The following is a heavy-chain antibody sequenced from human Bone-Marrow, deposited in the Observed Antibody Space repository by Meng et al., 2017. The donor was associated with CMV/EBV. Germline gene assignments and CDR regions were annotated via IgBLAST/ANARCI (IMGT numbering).Heavy chain of an antibody. D-gene: IGHD6-19*01. CDR3: ARMYSSGWYSFYYYYGMDV. V-gene: IGHV1-8*01. CDR2: MNARSEDT. Sequence: ASVKVSCKASGYSFTGFDIYWVRQVAGPGLGWMGWMNARSEDTVYAQKFQGRVTMTRDTSINTAYMELSDLRSEDTAVYYCARMYSSGWYSFYYYYGMDVWGQGTTVTVSS. J-gene: IGHJ6*02. CDR1: GYSFTGFD.